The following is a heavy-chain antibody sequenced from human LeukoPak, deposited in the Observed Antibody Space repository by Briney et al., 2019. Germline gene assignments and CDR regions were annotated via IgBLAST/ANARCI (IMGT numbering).Heavy chain of an antibody. D-gene: IGHD1-26*01. CDR3: ARLGGVGAGLVLLGGLMFDY. V-gene: IGHV3-7*01. CDR2: IKRGGSEK. Sequence: GGSLRLSCAASGFTFSSYRMSWVRQAPGKGLEWVANIKRGGSEKYYVDSVKGRFTISRDNAKNSLYLQMNSLRAEDTAVYYCARLGGVGAGLVLLGGLMFDYWGQGTLVTVSS. J-gene: IGHJ4*02. CDR1: GFTFSSYR.